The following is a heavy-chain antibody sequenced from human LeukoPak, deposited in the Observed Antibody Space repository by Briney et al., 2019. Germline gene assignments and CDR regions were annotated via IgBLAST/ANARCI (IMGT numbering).Heavy chain of an antibody. CDR3: AKQVSGQWLTPDSG. D-gene: IGHD6-19*01. J-gene: IGHJ4*02. V-gene: IGHV3-23*01. CDR1: GFTFSGFA. Sequence: GGSLRLSCVASGFTFSGFAMIWVRQAPGKGLQWVSAISGPSSHTYYADSVRGRFTISRDNSRNTLYLQMNSLTVEDTAVYYCAKQVSGQWLTPDSGRGQGTLVTVSS. CDR2: ISGPSSHT.